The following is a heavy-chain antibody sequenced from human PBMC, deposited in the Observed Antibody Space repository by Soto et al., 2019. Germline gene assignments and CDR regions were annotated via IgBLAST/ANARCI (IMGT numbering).Heavy chain of an antibody. CDR2: INPKTGGA. CDR1: GYTFTGDY. D-gene: IGHD2-2*01. V-gene: IGHV1-2*02. Sequence: ASVKVSCKASGYTFTGDYVRWVRQAPGQGLEWMGWINPKTGGANYAQKFQGRVTMTRDTSISTAYMEVSSLRSDDTALYFCAREGLPGAHDYWGQGTLVTVSS. CDR3: AREGLPGAHDY. J-gene: IGHJ4*02.